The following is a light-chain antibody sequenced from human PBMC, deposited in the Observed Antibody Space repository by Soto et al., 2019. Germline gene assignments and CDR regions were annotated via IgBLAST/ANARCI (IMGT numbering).Light chain of an antibody. Sequence: QSALTHPRTVSGTPGQSVTISCTGTSSDVGGYDLVSWYQQHPGKAPKLMIYDVTKRPSGVPDRFSGSRSGNTASLTISGLQAEDDADYYCCSYAGTYTFYVFGTGTKVTVL. J-gene: IGLJ1*01. CDR2: DVT. V-gene: IGLV2-11*01. CDR1: SSDVGGYDL. CDR3: CSYAGTYTFYV.